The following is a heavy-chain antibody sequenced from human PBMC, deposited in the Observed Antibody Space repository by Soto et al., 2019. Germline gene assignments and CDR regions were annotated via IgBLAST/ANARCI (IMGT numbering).Heavy chain of an antibody. CDR1: GFTFSSYE. V-gene: IGHV3-48*03. D-gene: IGHD3-22*01. CDR3: AREENDYYDSSGYV. CDR2: ISSSGSTI. J-gene: IGHJ4*02. Sequence: GSLRLSCAASGFTFSSYEMNWVRQAPGKGLEWVSYISSSGSTIYYADSVKGRFTISRDNAKNSLYLQMNSLRAEDTAVYYCAREENDYYDSSGYVWGQGTLVTVYS.